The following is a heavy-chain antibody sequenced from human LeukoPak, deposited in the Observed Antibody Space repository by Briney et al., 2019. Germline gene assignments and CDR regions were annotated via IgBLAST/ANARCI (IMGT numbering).Heavy chain of an antibody. J-gene: IGHJ4*02. CDR2: ISGSGGST. D-gene: IGHD3-16*01. CDR1: GFTFSSYA. Sequence: GSLRLSCAASGFTFSSYAMSWVCQAPRKGVEWDSAISGSGGSTYYADSVKGQFTSSRDNSQNTLLLQMCSMRVEDTAVYYCARRGGGRPYDYGGQGTLVTVPS. V-gene: IGHV3-23*01. CDR3: ARRGGGRPYDY.